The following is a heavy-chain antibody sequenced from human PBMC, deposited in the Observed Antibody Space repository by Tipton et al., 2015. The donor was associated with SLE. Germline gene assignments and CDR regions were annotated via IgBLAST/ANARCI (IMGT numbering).Heavy chain of an antibody. V-gene: IGHV4-4*08. J-gene: IGHJ5*02. CDR1: GVSISSYY. CDR2: IYTSGST. CDR3: AREFQLLRFDP. D-gene: IGHD2-2*01. Sequence: TLSLTCTVSGVSISSYYWSWIRQPPGKGLEWIGYIYTSGSTNYNPSLKSRVTISVDTSKNQFSLKLSSVTAADTAVYYCAREFQLLRFDPWGQGTLGTVSS.